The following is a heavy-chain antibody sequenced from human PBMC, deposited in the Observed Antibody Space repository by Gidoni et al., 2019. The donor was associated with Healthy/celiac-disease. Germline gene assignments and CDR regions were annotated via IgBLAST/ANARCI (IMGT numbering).Heavy chain of an antibody. J-gene: IGHJ6*02. D-gene: IGHD2-8*01. V-gene: IGHV3-11*05. Sequence: QVQLVESGGGLVKPGGSLRLSCAASGFPFSDYYISWIRQAPGKGLEGVSYISSSSSYTNYADSVKGRFTISRDNAKNSLYLQMNSLRAEDTAVYYCARSNDYYYYGMDVWGQGTTVTVSS. CDR3: ARSNDYYYYGMDV. CDR2: ISSSSSYT. CDR1: GFPFSDYY.